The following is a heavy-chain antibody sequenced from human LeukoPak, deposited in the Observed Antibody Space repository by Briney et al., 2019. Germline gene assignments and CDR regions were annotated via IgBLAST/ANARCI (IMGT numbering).Heavy chain of an antibody. Sequence: GGSLRLSCTVSGFTVSSNSMSWVRQAPGKGLEWVSFIYSAGSTHYSDSVKGRFTISIDNSKNTLSLQMNSLRAEDTAVYYCAKGGGYEAQYYYYYLDVWGKGTTVTISS. J-gene: IGHJ6*03. CDR1: GFTVSSNS. CDR2: IYSAGST. D-gene: IGHD5-12*01. CDR3: AKGGGYEAQYYYYYLDV. V-gene: IGHV3-53*05.